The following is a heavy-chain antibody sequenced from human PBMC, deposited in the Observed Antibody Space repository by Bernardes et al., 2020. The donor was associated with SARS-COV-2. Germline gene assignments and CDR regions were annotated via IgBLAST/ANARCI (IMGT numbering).Heavy chain of an antibody. D-gene: IGHD4-17*01. Sequence: GGSLRLSCAASGFTFSSYGMHWVRQAPGKGLEWVAVIRYDGHEKSYVDSVKGRFTISRDNSKNTLYLQMNSLRVEDTAVYYCVSDPGLPNGADRWGQGTLVTVSS. CDR3: VSDPGLPNGADR. J-gene: IGHJ4*02. CDR2: IRYDGHEK. V-gene: IGHV3-33*08. CDR1: GFTFSSYG.